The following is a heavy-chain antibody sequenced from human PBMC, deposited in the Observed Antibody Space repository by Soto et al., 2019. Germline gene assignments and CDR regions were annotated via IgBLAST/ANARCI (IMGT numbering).Heavy chain of an antibody. CDR2: IIPIFGTA. CDR3: ARAVLRFLEWLSQRNYYYYYGMDV. V-gene: IGHV1-69*06. Sequence: SVKVSCKASGGTFSSYAISWVRQAPGQGLEWMGGIIPIFGTANYAQKFQGRVTITADKSTSTAYMELSSLRSEGTAVYYCARAVLRFLEWLSQRNYYYYYGMDVWGQGTTVTVSS. CDR1: GGTFSSYA. D-gene: IGHD3-3*01. J-gene: IGHJ6*02.